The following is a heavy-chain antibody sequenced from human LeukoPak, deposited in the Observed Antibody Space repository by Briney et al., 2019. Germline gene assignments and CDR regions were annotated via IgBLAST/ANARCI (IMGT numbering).Heavy chain of an antibody. V-gene: IGHV1-3*01. Sequence: GASVKVSYKASGYTFTSYAMHWVRQAPGQRLEWMGWINAGNGNTKYSQKFQGRVTITRDTSASTAYMELSSLRSEDTAVYYCAREAASDAFDIWGQGTMVTVSS. J-gene: IGHJ3*02. CDR1: GYTFTSYA. CDR3: AREAASDAFDI. CDR2: INAGNGNT. D-gene: IGHD6-25*01.